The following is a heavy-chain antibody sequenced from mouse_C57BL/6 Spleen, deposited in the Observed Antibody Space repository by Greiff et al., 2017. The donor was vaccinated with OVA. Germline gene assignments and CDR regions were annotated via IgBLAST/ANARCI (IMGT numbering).Heavy chain of an antibody. CDR2: IYPGDGDT. V-gene: IGHV1-80*01. J-gene: IGHJ3*01. D-gene: IGHD1-1*01. Sequence: VKVVESGAELVKPGASVKISCKASGYAFSSYWMNWVKQRPGKGLEWIGQIYPGDGDTNYNGKFKGKATLTADKSSSTAYMQLSSLTSEDSAVYFCARGDYGSSSAWFAYWGQGTLVTVSA. CDR3: ARGDYGSSSAWFAY. CDR1: GYAFSSYW.